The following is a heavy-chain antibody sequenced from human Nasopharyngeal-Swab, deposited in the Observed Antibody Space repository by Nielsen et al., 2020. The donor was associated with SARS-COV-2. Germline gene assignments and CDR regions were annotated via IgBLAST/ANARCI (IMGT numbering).Heavy chain of an antibody. V-gene: IGHV3-30-3*01. CDR1: GFTFSSYA. Sequence: GESLKISCAASGFTFSSYAMPWVRQAPGKGLEWVAVISYDGSNKYYADSVKGRFTISRDNSKNTLYLQMNSLRAEDTAVYYCARGHLAVACFDYWGQGTLVTVSS. CDR2: ISYDGSNK. J-gene: IGHJ4*02. CDR3: ARGHLAVACFDY. D-gene: IGHD6-19*01.